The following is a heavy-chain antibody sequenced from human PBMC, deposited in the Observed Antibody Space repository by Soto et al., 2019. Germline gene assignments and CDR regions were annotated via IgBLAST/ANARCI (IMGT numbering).Heavy chain of an antibody. D-gene: IGHD5-18*01. CDR2: ISYDGSNK. CDR3: AKDLLYVPDSYGYDY. CDR1: GFTFSSYG. V-gene: IGHV3-30*18. Sequence: QVQLVESGGGVVQPGRSLRLSCAASGFTFSSYGMHWVRQAPGKGLEWVAVISYDGSNKYYADSVKGRFTISRDNSKNTLYLQMNSLRAEDTAVYYCAKDLLYVPDSYGYDYWGQGTLVTVSS. J-gene: IGHJ4*02.